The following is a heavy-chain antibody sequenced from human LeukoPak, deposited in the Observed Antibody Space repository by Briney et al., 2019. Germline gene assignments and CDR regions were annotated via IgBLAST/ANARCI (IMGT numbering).Heavy chain of an antibody. CDR2: IYYSGST. V-gene: IGHV4-59*12. CDR1: GGSISSYY. D-gene: IGHD6-19*01. J-gene: IGHJ4*02. CDR3: ARDSSGWYDY. Sequence: SETRTLTCTVSGGSISSYYWNWIRQPPGKGLEWIGYIYYSGSTNYNPSLKSRVTVSVDTSKKQFSLKLSSVTAADTAVYYCARDSSGWYDYWGQRTLVTVS.